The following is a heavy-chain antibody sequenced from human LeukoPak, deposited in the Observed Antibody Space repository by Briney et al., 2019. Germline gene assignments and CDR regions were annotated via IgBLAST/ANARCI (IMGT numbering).Heavy chain of an antibody. Sequence: SVKVSCKASGGTFSSYAISWVRQAPGQGLEWMGGIIPIFGTANYAQKFQGRVTITADESTSTAYMELSSLRSEDTAVYYCARSYYDSSGYFRTHYYYGMDVWGQGTTVTVSS. J-gene: IGHJ6*02. CDR1: GGTFSSYA. V-gene: IGHV1-69*01. CDR3: ARSYYDSSGYFRTHYYYGMDV. CDR2: IIPIFGTA. D-gene: IGHD3-22*01.